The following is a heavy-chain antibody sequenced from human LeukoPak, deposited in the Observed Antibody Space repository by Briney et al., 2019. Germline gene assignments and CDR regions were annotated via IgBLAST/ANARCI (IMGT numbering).Heavy chain of an antibody. J-gene: IGHJ6*03. V-gene: IGHV4-39*01. CDR3: ARVVAVAGTSYYYYYMDV. D-gene: IGHD6-19*01. CDR2: IYYSGST. CDR1: GGSISSGSYY. Sequence: SETLSLTCTVSGGSISSGSYYWGWIRQPPGEGLEWIGSIYYSGSTYYNPSLKSRVTISVDTAKNQFSLRLSSVTAADTAVYYCARVVAVAGTSYYYYYMDVWGKGTTVTVSS.